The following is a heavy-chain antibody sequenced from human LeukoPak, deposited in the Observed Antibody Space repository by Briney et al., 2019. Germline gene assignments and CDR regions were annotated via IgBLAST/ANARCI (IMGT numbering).Heavy chain of an antibody. V-gene: IGHV3-23*01. Sequence: GGSLRLSCAASGFTFRSYGMRWVRQAPGKGLEWVSAVSGSGGSTYYADSVKGPFTISRDNSKNTLYLQMNSLRAEDTAVSYCAKEATVSAYGFDIWGQGTMVTVSS. CDR2: VSGSGGST. J-gene: IGHJ3*02. CDR3: AKEATVSAYGFDI. D-gene: IGHD4-17*01. CDR1: GFTFRSYG.